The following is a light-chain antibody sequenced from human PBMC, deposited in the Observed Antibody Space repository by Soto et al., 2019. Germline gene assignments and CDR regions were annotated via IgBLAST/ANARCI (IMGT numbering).Light chain of an antibody. Sequence: ITQSTTPPSPSPGEKANPSFKASQSVSSDLAWYQQKPGQAPRLLIYGASTRATGIPARFSGSGSGTDFTLTISSLQSEDFALYYCQQYNNWPPWTFGQGSKVDIK. CDR1: QSVSSD. CDR3: QQYNNWPPWT. V-gene: IGKV3-15*01. CDR2: GAS. J-gene: IGKJ1*01.